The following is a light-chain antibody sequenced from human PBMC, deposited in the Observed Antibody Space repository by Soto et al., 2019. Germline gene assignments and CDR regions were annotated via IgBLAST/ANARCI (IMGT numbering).Light chain of an antibody. J-gene: IGKJ1*01. V-gene: IGKV1-5*03. CDR3: QQYKDYSWT. Sequence: IQMTQSPSTLSASVGDRVAITFRASQSIGIWLAWYQQKPGKAPRFLIYTASTLESGVPSRFSGSGSGTEFTLTISSLQPDDFATYYCQQYKDYSWTFGQGTKVEFK. CDR1: QSIGIW. CDR2: TAS.